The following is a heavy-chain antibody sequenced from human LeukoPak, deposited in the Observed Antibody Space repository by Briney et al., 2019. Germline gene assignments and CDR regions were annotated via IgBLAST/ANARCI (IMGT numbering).Heavy chain of an antibody. V-gene: IGHV1-46*01. CDR2: IIPSGGTT. J-gene: IGHJ6*03. D-gene: IGHD6-13*01. CDR1: GYTFTSYF. Sequence: ASVKVSCKASGYTFTSYFLDWVRQAPGQGLEWMGVIIPSGGTTNYAQKFQGRLAMTRDMSTSTVYMELSRLRSDDTAVYYCARALAAAGTGPYYYYMDVWGKGTTVTVSS. CDR3: ARALAAAGTGPYYYYMDV.